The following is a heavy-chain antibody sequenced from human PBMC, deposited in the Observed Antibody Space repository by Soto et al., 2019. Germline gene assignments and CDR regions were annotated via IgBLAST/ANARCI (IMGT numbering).Heavy chain of an antibody. CDR3: AAENYDILTGPTAWFDP. J-gene: IGHJ5*02. D-gene: IGHD3-9*01. V-gene: IGHV1-58*01. CDR2: IVVGSGNT. Sequence: SVKVSCKASGFTFTSSAVQWVRQARGQRLEWIGWIVVGSGNTNYAQKFQERVTITRDMSTSTAYMELSSLRSEDTAVHYCAAENYDILTGPTAWFDPWGQGTLVTVSS. CDR1: GFTFTSSA.